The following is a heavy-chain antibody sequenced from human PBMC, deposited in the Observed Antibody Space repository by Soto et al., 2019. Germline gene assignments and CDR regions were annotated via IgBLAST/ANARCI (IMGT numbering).Heavy chain of an antibody. J-gene: IGHJ3*02. V-gene: IGHV3-7*01. CDR3: ARDIVVVVAAPEDAFDI. D-gene: IGHD2-15*01. CDR2: IKQDGSEK. Sequence: EVQLVESGGGLVQPGGSLRLSCAASGFTFSSYWMNWVRQAPGKGLEWVANIKQDGSEKYYVDSVKGRFTISRDNAKNSLYLQMNSLRAEDTAVYYCARDIVVVVAAPEDAFDIWGQGTMVTVSS. CDR1: GFTFSSYW.